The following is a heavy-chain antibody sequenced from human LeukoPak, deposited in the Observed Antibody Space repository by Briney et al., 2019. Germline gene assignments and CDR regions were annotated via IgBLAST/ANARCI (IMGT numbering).Heavy chain of an antibody. J-gene: IGHJ6*03. CDR2: ISPSGGST. V-gene: IGHV1-46*01. Sequence: GASVKVSCKASGYTFTSYYMHWVRQAPGQGLEWMGIISPSGGSTSYAQKFQGRVTMTRDTSTSTVYMELSSLRSEDTAVYYCARSKGSSWPYYYYYYMDVWGKGTTVTVSS. D-gene: IGHD6-13*01. CDR3: ARSKGSSWPYYYYYYMDV. CDR1: GYTFTSYY.